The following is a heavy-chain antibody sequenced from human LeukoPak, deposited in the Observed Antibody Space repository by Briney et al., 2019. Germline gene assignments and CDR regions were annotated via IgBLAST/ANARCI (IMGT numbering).Heavy chain of an antibody. J-gene: IGHJ4*02. Sequence: GGSLRLSCAASGFTFSSYSMNWVRQAPGKGLEWVANIKQDGSEKYYVDSVKGRFTISRDNAKNSLYLQMNSLRAEDTAVYYCAREDGILTGTFDYWGQGTLVTVSS. V-gene: IGHV3-7*01. D-gene: IGHD3-9*01. CDR3: AREDGILTGTFDY. CDR2: IKQDGSEK. CDR1: GFTFSSYS.